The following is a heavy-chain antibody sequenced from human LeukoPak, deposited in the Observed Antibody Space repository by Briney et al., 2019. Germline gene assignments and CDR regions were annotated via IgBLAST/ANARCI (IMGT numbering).Heavy chain of an antibody. CDR1: GFVLNDYA. CDR2: ISGDGSTT. J-gene: IGHJ1*01. CDR3: AKDRTYYGSGWTFQK. V-gene: IGHV3-43*02. Sequence: GGSLRLSCAASGFVLNDYAMHWVRPVTGKGLEAPGKGLEWVSVISGDGSTTYYEDSVKGRFTISRDNNKKSLYLQMHSLRTEDTALYYCAKDRTYYGSGWTFQKWGQGTLVAVSS. D-gene: IGHD3-10*01.